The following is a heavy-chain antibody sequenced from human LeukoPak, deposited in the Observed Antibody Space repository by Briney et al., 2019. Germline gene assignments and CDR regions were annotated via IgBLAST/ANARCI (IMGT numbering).Heavy chain of an antibody. Sequence: GASVKVSCKASGHTFTTYYVHLVRQAPGQGLEWMGVINPSGDGTNYPQRFQGRVTLTRDTSTSTVYMELSSLRSEDTAIYYCAKETPNTGWVDPWGQGTLVTVSS. D-gene: IGHD1-14*01. V-gene: IGHV1-46*01. CDR2: INPSGDGT. CDR3: AKETPNTGWVDP. J-gene: IGHJ5*02. CDR1: GHTFTTYY.